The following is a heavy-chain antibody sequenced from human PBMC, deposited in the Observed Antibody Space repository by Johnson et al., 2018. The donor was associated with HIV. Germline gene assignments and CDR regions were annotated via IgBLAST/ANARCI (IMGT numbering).Heavy chain of an antibody. CDR1: GFTFSSYW. CDR3: ARAMYTSGWSYDAFDI. J-gene: IGHJ3*02. CDR2: IKQDGSEQ. D-gene: IGHD6-19*01. V-gene: IGHV3-7*01. Sequence: VQLVESGGGLVQPGGSLRLSCAASGFTFSSYWMSWVRQAPGKGLEWVANIKQDGSEQYYVDSVKGRFTISRDNAKNSLYLQMNSLRAEDTAVYYCARAMYTSGWSYDAFDIWGQGTKVTVSS.